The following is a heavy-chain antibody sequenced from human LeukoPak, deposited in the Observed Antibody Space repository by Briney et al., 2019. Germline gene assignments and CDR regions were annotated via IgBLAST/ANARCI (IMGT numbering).Heavy chain of an antibody. J-gene: IGHJ4*02. Sequence: PGGSLRLSCAASGVIISSYAMSWVRQAPGKGPEWGSAISGSGGSTYYADSVKGRFTISRDNSKNTLYLQMNSLRAEDTAVYYCAKGFSSAAGTVDYWGQGTLVTVSS. V-gene: IGHV3-23*01. CDR2: ISGSGGST. CDR3: AKGFSSAAGTVDY. CDR1: GVIISSYA. D-gene: IGHD6-13*01.